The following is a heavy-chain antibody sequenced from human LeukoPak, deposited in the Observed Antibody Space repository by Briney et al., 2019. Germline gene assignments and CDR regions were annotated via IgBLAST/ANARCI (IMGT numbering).Heavy chain of an antibody. V-gene: IGHV3-7*01. CDR3: ARDHIYYFGY. CDR2: IKQDGSEK. CDR1: GFTFSSYW. D-gene: IGHD2-21*01. Sequence: PGGSLRLSCAASGFTFSSYWMSWVRQAPGKGLEWVANIKQDGSEKYYVDSVKGRFTISRDNAKNSLYLQLSSLRYDDTAVYYCARDHIYYFGYWGQGTLVTVSS. J-gene: IGHJ4*02.